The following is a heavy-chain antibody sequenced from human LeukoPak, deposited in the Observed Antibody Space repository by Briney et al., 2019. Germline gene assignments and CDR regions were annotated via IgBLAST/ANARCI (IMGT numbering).Heavy chain of an antibody. J-gene: IGHJ4*02. CDR2: ISSSGSTI. CDR3: ARDVMGAAAGPFDY. D-gene: IGHD6-13*01. V-gene: IGHV3-48*03. CDR1: GFTFSSYE. Sequence: PGGSLRLSCAASGFTFSSYEMNWVRQAPGKGLEWVSYISSSGSTIYYADSVKGRFTISRDNAENSLYLQMNSLRAEDTAVYYCARDVMGAAAGPFDYWGQGTLVTVSS.